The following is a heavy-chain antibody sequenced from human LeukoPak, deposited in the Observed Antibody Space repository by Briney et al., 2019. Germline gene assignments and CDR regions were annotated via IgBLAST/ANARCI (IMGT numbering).Heavy chain of an antibody. CDR1: GFTFSSYG. CDR3: AKGDGGGDCYSCYYYYYMDV. CDR2: IRYDGSNK. V-gene: IGHV3-30*02. D-gene: IGHD2-21*02. Sequence: GGSLRLSCAASGFTFSSYGMHWVRQAPGKGLEWVAFIRYDGSNKYYADSVKGRFTISRDNSKSTLYLQMNSLRAEDTAVYYCAKGDGGGDCYSCYYYYYMDVWGKGTTVTISS. J-gene: IGHJ6*03.